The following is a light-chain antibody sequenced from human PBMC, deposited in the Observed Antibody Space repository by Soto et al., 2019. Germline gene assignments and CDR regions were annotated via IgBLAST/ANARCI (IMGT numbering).Light chain of an antibody. CDR3: QQLNTFPPFFT. CDR1: QGIRSY. CDR2: GAS. V-gene: IGKV1-9*01. J-gene: IGKJ3*01. Sequence: DIQLTQSPSFLSASVGDRVTITCRASQGIRSYLAWYQQRPGKAPELLIYGASTLRPGGASRFSGSGSGTAFPLTISSLQPEDFATYFCQQLNTFPPFFTFGPGTKVDIK.